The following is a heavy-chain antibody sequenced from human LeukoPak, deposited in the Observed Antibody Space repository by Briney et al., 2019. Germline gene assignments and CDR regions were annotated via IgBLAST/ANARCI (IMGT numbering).Heavy chain of an antibody. CDR1: GYTFTSYW. CDR3: TRHSGSSVYNWFDP. Sequence: GESLKISCKGSGYTFTSYWIAWVRQMPGKGLEWMGIIYPGDSDTRYSPSFQGQVTISADKSISTAYLQWSSLKASDTAMYYCTRHSGSSVYNWFDPWGQGTLVTVSS. J-gene: IGHJ5*02. V-gene: IGHV5-51*01. D-gene: IGHD6-6*01. CDR2: IYPGDSDT.